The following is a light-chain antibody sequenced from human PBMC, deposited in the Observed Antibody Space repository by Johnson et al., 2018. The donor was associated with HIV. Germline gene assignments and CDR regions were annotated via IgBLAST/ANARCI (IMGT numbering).Light chain of an antibody. CDR1: SSNIGNNY. CDR2: ENN. V-gene: IGLV1-51*02. Sequence: QSVLTQPPSVSAAPGQKVTISCSGSSSNIGNNYVSWYQQFPGTAPKLLIYENNKRPSGIPDRFSGSKSGTSATLGITGLQTGDEADYYCETWDSRLSGYYVFGSGTRLTVL. CDR3: ETWDSRLSGYYV. J-gene: IGLJ1*01.